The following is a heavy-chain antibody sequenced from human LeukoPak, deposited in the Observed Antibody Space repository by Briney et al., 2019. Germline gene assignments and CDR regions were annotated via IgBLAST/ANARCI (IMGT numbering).Heavy chain of an antibody. Sequence: GGSLRLSCAASGFTVSSNYMSWVRQAPGKGLEWVSAIYSSGSTYYAASVKGRFTISRDNSKNTLYLQMNSLRAEDTAVYYCASRSLWYGEDYWGQGTLVTVSS. V-gene: IGHV3-53*01. J-gene: IGHJ4*02. CDR3: ASRSLWYGEDY. CDR2: IYSSGST. D-gene: IGHD3-10*01. CDR1: GFTVSSNY.